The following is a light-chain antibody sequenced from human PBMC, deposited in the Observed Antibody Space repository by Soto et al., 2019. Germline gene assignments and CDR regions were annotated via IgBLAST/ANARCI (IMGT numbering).Light chain of an antibody. V-gene: IGKV2-28*01. CDR2: LGS. CDR1: QSLQHNNGNTL. J-gene: IGKJ1*01. CDR3: MQALQTPRT. Sequence: EIVMTQSPLSLTVTPGEPASISCKSSQSLQHNNGNTLLDWYMQKPGQSPQLLIYLGSRRAPGAPDRVSGSGSGTDFTLRISTVGADDAAIYYCMQALQTPRTFGQGTKLEI.